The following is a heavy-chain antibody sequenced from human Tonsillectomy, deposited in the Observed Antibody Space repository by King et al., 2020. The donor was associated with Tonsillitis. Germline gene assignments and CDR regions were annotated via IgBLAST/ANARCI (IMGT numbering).Heavy chain of an antibody. Sequence: QLQEPGSGLVKPSQTLSLTCAVSGGSISSGGYSWSWIRQPPGKGLEWIGYIYHSGSTYYNPSLKSRVTISVDRSKNQFSLKLSSVTAADTAVYYCARTYYYDSSGYSVGWFDPWGQGTLVTVSS. CDR3: ARTYYYDSSGYSVGWFDP. J-gene: IGHJ5*02. CDR1: GGSISSGGYS. CDR2: IYHSGST. D-gene: IGHD3-22*01. V-gene: IGHV4-30-2*01.